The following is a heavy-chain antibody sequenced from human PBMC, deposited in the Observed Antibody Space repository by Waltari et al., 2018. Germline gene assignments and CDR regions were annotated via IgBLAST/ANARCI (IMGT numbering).Heavy chain of an antibody. J-gene: IGHJ6*02. D-gene: IGHD6-19*01. V-gene: IGHV3-7*01. CDR2: IKQDGSEK. Sequence: EVQLVESGGGLVQPGGSLRLSCAASGFTFSSYWMSWVRQAPGTGLEWVANIKQDGSEKYYVDSVKGRFTISRDNAKNSLYLQMNSLRAEDTAVYYCAREVGSGWTPGYYGMDVWGQGTTVTVSS. CDR3: AREVGSGWTPGYYGMDV. CDR1: GFTFSSYW.